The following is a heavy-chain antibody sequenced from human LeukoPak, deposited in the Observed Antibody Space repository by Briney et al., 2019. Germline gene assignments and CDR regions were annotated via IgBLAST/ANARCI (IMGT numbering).Heavy chain of an antibody. D-gene: IGHD2-2*01. CDR1: GYTFTSYD. Sequence: ASVKVSCKASGYTFTSYDINWVRQATGQGLEWMGWMNPNSGNTGYAQKFQGRVTITRNTSISTAYMELSSLRSEDTAVYYCARGRPREYCSSTSCFFDYWGQGTLVTVSS. J-gene: IGHJ4*02. CDR3: ARGRPREYCSSTSCFFDY. CDR2: MNPNSGNT. V-gene: IGHV1-8*01.